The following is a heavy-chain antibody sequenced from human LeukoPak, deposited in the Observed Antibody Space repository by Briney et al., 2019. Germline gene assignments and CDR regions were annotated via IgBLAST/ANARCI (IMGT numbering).Heavy chain of an antibody. CDR2: FDPEDGET. V-gene: IGHV1-24*01. CDR3: AMRATRFQYFDY. D-gene: IGHD1-26*01. Sequence: RASVKVSCKVSGYTLTELSMHWVRQAPGKGLEWMGGFDPEDGETTYAQKFQGRVTMTEDTSTDTAYMELSSLRSEDTAMYYCAMRATRFQYFDYWGQGTLVTVTS. CDR1: GYTLTELS. J-gene: IGHJ4*02.